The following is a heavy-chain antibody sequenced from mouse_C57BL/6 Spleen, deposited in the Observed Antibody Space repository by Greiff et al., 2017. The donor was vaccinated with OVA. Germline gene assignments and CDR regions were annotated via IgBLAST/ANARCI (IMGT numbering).Heavy chain of an antibody. J-gene: IGHJ3*01. CDR1: GFTFSDYY. Sequence: EVMLVASEGGLVQPGSSMKLSCTASGFTFSDYYMAWVRQVPEKGLEWVANINYDGSSTYYLDSLKSRFIISRDNAKNILYLQMSSLKSEDTATYYCARGMDYGAFAYWGQGTLVTVSA. CDR3: ARGMDYGAFAY. V-gene: IGHV5-16*01. D-gene: IGHD2-4*01. CDR2: INYDGSST.